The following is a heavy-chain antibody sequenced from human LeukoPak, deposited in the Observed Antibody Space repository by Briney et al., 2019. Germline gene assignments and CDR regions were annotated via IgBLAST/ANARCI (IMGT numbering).Heavy chain of an antibody. CDR3: ARYYIEGRCFDY. J-gene: IGHJ4*02. Sequence: ASVKVSCTASGYTFTGYYIHWVRQAPGQGLEWMGWINPNSGGTNYAQQSQGRVTMTRDTSIRTAYMELSRLRSDDTAMYYCARYYIEGRCFDYWGQGTLVTVSS. V-gene: IGHV1-2*02. CDR2: INPNSGGT. D-gene: IGHD3-10*01. CDR1: GYTFTGYY.